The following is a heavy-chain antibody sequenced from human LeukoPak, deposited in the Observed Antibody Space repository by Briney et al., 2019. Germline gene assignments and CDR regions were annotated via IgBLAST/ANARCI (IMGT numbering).Heavy chain of an antibody. V-gene: IGHV3-7*01. D-gene: IGHD6-13*01. CDR1: GFTFSGHS. CDR3: GRVIAGAIDY. Sequence: SGGSLRLFCAASGFTFSGHSMTWVRQAPGKGLEWVANINLDGSERFYVDFVKGRFTISRDNADNSMYLQMNSLRAEDTAVYYCGRVIAGAIDYWGQGTLVTVSS. CDR2: INLDGSER. J-gene: IGHJ4*02.